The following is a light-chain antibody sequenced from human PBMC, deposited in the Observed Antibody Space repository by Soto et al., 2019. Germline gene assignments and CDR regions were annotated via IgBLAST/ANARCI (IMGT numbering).Light chain of an antibody. CDR3: QQYNNWPMYT. CDR1: QSVSSN. Sequence: EIVMTQSPDTLSVSPGERATLSCRASQSVSSNLAWYQQKPVQAPRLLIYGASTRATGIPARFSGSGSGTEFTLTISSLQSEDFAVYYGQQYNNWPMYTFGQGTKLEIK. V-gene: IGKV3-15*01. CDR2: GAS. J-gene: IGKJ2*01.